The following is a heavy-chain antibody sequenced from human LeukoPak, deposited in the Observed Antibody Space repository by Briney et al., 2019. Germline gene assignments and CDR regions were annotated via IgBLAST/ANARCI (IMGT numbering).Heavy chain of an antibody. CDR3: ARVDYGDYRFRFHFDY. CDR1: GYTFTNYA. CDR2: INTYNGNT. D-gene: IGHD4-17*01. V-gene: IGHV1-18*01. Sequence: GASVKVSCKASGYTFTNYAFSWVRQAPGQGLEWMGRINTYNGNTDYAQNLQGRVTMTTDTSTSTAYMELRSLRSDDTAVYYCARVDYGDYRFRFHFDYWGQGTLVTVSS. J-gene: IGHJ4*02.